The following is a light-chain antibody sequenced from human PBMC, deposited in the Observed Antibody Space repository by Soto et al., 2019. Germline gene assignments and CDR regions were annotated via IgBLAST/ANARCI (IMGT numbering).Light chain of an antibody. Sequence: EIVLTQSPATLCSFPGDRVTLSCRASQYINTRLAWYQHRPGQAPRLLIYQTSIRAAGIPARFSASGTGTDFTLTISDVQPEEFAVYYCHQRQSWPRTFGQGTKVDIK. V-gene: IGKV3-11*01. CDR2: QTS. CDR1: QYINTR. J-gene: IGKJ1*01. CDR3: HQRQSWPRT.